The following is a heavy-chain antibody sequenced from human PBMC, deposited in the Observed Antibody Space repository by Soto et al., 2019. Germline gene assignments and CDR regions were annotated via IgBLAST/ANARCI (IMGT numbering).Heavy chain of an antibody. Sequence: PSETLSLTCTVSGGSISSGTYHWSWIRHHPGKGLEWIGYIYYSGSTYYNPSLKSRVTISVDTSKNQFSLRLSSVTAADTAVYYCAREMNYYDSSGDSYFDYWGQGTLVTVS. J-gene: IGHJ4*02. CDR3: AREMNYYDSSGDSYFDY. V-gene: IGHV4-31*03. CDR1: GGSISSGTYH. D-gene: IGHD3-22*01. CDR2: IYYSGST.